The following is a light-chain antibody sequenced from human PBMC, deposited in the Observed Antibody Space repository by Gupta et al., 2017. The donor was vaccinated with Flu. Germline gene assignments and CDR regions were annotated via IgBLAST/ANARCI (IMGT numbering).Light chain of an antibody. V-gene: IGKV2-30*01. CDR3: MQATHWPYT. J-gene: IGKJ2*01. Sequence: DVVMTQSPLSLPVTLGQPASISCRSSQSLVYSDGNTYLNWFQPRPGKAPRRLIYKVSHRDSGVPDSFSGSASGTDFTLEISRVEAEDVAVYYCMQATHWPYTFGQGSKLEI. CDR2: KVS. CDR1: QSLVYSDGNTY.